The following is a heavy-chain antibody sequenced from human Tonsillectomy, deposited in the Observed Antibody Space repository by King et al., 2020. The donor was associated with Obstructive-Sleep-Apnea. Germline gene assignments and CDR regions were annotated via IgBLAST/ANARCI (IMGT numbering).Heavy chain of an antibody. V-gene: IGHV3-11*01. D-gene: IGHD6-19*01. CDR2: ISSSGNTI. CDR3: ARDGQYASGWDFDS. J-gene: IGHJ4*02. Sequence: VQLVESGGGLVRPGGSLRLSCAASGFTLSDYYMSWIRQVPGKGLEWISYISSSGNTIYHPDSVKGRFTISRDNAKNSLYLQMNSLRAEDTAVYYCARDGQYASGWDFDSWGQGTLVTVSS. CDR1: GFTLSDYY.